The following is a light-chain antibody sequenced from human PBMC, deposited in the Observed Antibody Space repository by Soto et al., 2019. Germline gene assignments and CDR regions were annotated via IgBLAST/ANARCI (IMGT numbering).Light chain of an antibody. V-gene: IGKV1-5*03. CDR3: QQYNADET. J-gene: IGKJ1*01. CDR1: QSISVW. Sequence: DSQMNQWPPSLSASIGGRSSITCRASQSISVWLAWYQQKPGKAPKLLIYKASSLESGVPSRFIGSGSGIEFTLTIRSLQPDDFATYYCQQYNADETFGQGTKVDIK. CDR2: KAS.